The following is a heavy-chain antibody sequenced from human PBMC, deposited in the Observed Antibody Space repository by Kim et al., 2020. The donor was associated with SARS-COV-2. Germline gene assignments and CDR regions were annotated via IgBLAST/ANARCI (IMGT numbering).Heavy chain of an antibody. J-gene: IGHJ2*01. CDR2: INHSGST. D-gene: IGHD6-13*01. CDR3: ARGRYSSSWYGPHWYFDL. CDR1: GGSFSGYY. V-gene: IGHV4-34*01. Sequence: SETLSLTCAVYGGSFSGYYWSWILQPPGKGLEWIGEINHSGSTNYNPSLKSRVTISVDTSKNQFSLKLSSVTAADTAVYYCARGRYSSSWYGPHWYFDLWGRGTLVTVSS.